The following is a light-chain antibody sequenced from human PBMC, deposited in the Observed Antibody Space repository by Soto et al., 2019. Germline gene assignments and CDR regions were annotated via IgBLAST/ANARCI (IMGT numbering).Light chain of an antibody. J-gene: IGLJ2*01. Sequence: QSALTQPASLSGSPGQSITISCTGTSSDIGAYDYVSWFQQHPGKAPKLMISEVNNRPSGVSNRFSGSKSGNTAYLTISGLQVEDEADFFCQSFDTNLNAVVFGGGTKLTVL. CDR2: EVN. CDR3: QSFDTNLNAVV. V-gene: IGLV2-14*01. CDR1: SSDIGAYDY.